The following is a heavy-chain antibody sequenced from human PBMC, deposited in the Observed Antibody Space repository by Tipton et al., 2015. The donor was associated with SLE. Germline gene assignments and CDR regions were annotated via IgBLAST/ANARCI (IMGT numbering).Heavy chain of an antibody. CDR1: GGSVSSSGYY. Sequence: LRLSCTVSGGSVSSSGYYWAWIRQPPGKGLEWIANVYYTGSTYYNPSLKSRVTISVDTSKSQFYLRLSSVTAADTAVYYCARDSLNWGSYYHGMDVWGQGTTVTVSS. CDR3: ARDSLNWGSYYHGMDV. V-gene: IGHV4-39*07. J-gene: IGHJ6*02. D-gene: IGHD3-16*01. CDR2: VYYTGST.